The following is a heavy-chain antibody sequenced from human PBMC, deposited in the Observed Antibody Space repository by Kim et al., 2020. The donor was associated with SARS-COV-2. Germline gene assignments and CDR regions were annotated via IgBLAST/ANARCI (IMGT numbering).Heavy chain of an antibody. CDR2: ISSSSSYI. J-gene: IGHJ6*02. V-gene: IGHV3-21*01. Sequence: GGSLRLSCAASGFTFSSYSMNWVRQAPGKGLEWVSSISSSSSYIYYADSVKGRFTISRDNAKNSLYLQMNSLRAEDTAVYYCARRGGVIFDYYYGMDVWGQGTTVTVSS. CDR3: ARRGGVIFDYYYGMDV. CDR1: GFTFSSYS. D-gene: IGHD2-21*01.